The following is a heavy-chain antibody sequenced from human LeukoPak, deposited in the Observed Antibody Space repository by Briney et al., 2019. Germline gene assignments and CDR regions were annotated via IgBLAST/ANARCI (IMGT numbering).Heavy chain of an antibody. D-gene: IGHD1-26*01. J-gene: IGHJ4*02. Sequence: SETLSLTCNVSGGPINNYYWGRLRQSPGKGLEWITSVYYSGSTDYNPPLKSRVTISLDKSKNHFSLSLTSVTAADTAVYYCAREWRGAFFDYWGQGTPVTVSS. V-gene: IGHV4-59*01. CDR2: VYYSGST. CDR3: AREWRGAFFDY. CDR1: GGPINNYY.